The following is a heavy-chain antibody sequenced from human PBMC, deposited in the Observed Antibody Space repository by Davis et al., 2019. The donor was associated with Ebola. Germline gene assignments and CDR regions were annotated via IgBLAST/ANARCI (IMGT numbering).Heavy chain of an antibody. Sequence: AGSLRLSCAASGFTFSNYAMSWVRQAPGKGLEWVSSITVSGGSRYHAESVKGRFTISRDNSKDTLYLHMRSLTTEDTAVYYCVKDRFTVVVVHGGFDYWGQGTLVTVSS. V-gene: IGHV3-23*01. CDR3: VKDRFTVVVVHGGFDY. D-gene: IGHD2-15*01. CDR1: GFTFSNYA. CDR2: ITVSGGSR. J-gene: IGHJ4*02.